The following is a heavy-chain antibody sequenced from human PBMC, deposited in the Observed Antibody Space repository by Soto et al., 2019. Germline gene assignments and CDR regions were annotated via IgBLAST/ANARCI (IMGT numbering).Heavy chain of an antibody. J-gene: IGHJ4*02. D-gene: IGHD3-22*01. CDR3: ARSNYDSSGYYSESDY. CDR2: IYPGDSDT. CDR1: GYSFTNYW. Sequence: GESLKISCKGSGYSFTNYWIGWVRQMPGKGLEWMGIIYPGDSDTRYSPSFQGQVSTSADKSITTAYLQWSSLKASDTATYYCARSNYDSSGYYSESDYWGQGTLVTVSS. V-gene: IGHV5-51*01.